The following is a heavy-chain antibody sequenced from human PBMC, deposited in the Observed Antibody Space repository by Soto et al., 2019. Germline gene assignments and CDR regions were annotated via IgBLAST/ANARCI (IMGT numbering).Heavy chain of an antibody. CDR3: ASCIWSYYYYGMVV. CDR2: INHSGST. Sequence: SETLSLTCAVYGGSFSGYYWSWIRQPPGKGLEWIGEINHSGSTNYNPSLKSRVTISVDTSKNQFSLKLSSVTAADTAVYYCASCIWSYYYYGMVVWGQRPTVTVSS. V-gene: IGHV4-34*01. D-gene: IGHD6-13*01. CDR1: GGSFSGYY. J-gene: IGHJ6*02.